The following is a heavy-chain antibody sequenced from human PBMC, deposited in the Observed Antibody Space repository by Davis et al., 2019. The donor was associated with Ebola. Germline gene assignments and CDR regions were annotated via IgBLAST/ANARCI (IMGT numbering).Heavy chain of an antibody. J-gene: IGHJ4*02. CDR3: GREDTVPRGIDY. CDR2: PITIFGTA. D-gene: IGHD4-17*01. CDR1: GGTLSTYA. Sequence: SVKVSCKASGGTLSTYAVTWVRQAPGQGLEWMGRPITIFGTANYAQKFQGRVTITADESTSTAYMELSSLRSDDTAVYYCGREDTVPRGIDYWGQGTLVTVAS. V-gene: IGHV1-69*13.